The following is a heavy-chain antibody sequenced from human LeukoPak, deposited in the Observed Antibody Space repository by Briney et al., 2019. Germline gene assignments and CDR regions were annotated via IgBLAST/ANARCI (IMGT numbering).Heavy chain of an antibody. CDR3: ARDHGRTPYDY. CDR1: GFTFSSYV. D-gene: IGHD5-24*01. Sequence: GGSLRLSCAASGFTFSSYVMSWVRQAPGKGLEWVSHISASGGSAYYADSVKGRFTISKDNSKNTLYLQMSSLRVDDTAVYYCARDHGRTPYDYWGQGTLVTASS. V-gene: IGHV3-23*01. J-gene: IGHJ4*02. CDR2: ISASGGSA.